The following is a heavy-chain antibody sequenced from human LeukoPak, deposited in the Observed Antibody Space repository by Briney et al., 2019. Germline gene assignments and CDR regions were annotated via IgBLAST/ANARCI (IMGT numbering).Heavy chain of an antibody. CDR2: ISGYNGYT. CDR3: AAGAVDNWNSGKLIDC. D-gene: IGHD1-7*01. V-gene: IGHV1-18*01. CDR1: GYIFSNFG. Sequence: ASVKVSCKASGYIFSNFGINWVRQAPGQGLEWMGWISGYNGYTKYAQKLQGRVTMTTDTSTSTAHMELRSLRSDDTAVYYCAAGAVDNWNSGKLIDCWGQGTLVTVSS. J-gene: IGHJ4*02.